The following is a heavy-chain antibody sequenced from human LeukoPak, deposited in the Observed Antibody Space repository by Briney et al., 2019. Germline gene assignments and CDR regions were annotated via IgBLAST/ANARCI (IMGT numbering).Heavy chain of an antibody. J-gene: IGHJ3*02. D-gene: IGHD3-3*01. V-gene: IGHV3-15*01. Sequence: GGSLRLFCAASGFTFSSYAMSWVRQAPGKGLEWVGRINNKIGGGTSDYASPVKGRFTISRDDSKNTLYLQMNSLKIEDTAVYYCTTVGARLLEWFDAFDIWGQGTLVTVSS. CDR2: INNKIGGGTS. CDR3: TTVGARLLEWFDAFDI. CDR1: GFTFSSYA.